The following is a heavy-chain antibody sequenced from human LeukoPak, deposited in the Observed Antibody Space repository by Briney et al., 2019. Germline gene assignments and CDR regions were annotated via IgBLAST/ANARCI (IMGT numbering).Heavy chain of an antibody. V-gene: IGHV3-49*03. J-gene: IGHJ4*02. D-gene: IGHD6-19*01. CDR2: IRRKLDGGTA. CDR1: GFTFGDYL. CDR3: SRSSGWLSVY. Sequence: GGSLRLSCTASGFTFGDYLMSWFRQAPGKGLEWIGFIRRKLDGGTAEYAASVKGRFTISRDDSTSIAYLQMNSLKTENTAVYYCSRSSGWLSVYWGQGTLVTVSS.